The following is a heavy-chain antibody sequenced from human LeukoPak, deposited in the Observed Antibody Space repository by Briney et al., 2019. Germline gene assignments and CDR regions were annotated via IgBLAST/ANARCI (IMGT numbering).Heavy chain of an antibody. V-gene: IGHV3-48*03. CDR1: GFTFSSYE. CDR2: ISSTGSTI. CDR3: ARVTARNHDY. D-gene: IGHD2-21*02. Sequence: PGGSLRLSCAASGFTFSSYEMNWVRQAPGKGLEWVSYISSTGSTIYYADSVKGRFTISRDNAKNSLYLQMNSLRAEDTAVYYFARVTARNHDYWGQGTLVTVSS. J-gene: IGHJ4*02.